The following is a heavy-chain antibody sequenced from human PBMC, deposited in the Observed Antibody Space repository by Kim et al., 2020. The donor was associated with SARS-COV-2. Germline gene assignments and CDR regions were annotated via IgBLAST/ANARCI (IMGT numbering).Heavy chain of an antibody. CDR1: GFTFSSYG. CDR3: AKDQRQLVRRVVGFADY. Sequence: GGSLRLSCAASGFTFSSYGMPWVRQAPGKGLEWVAVISYDGSNKYYADSVKGRFTISRDNSKNTLYLQMNSLRAEDTAVYYCAKDQRQLVRRVVGFADYWGQGTLVTVSS. V-gene: IGHV3-30*18. J-gene: IGHJ4*02. D-gene: IGHD6-13*01. CDR2: ISYDGSNK.